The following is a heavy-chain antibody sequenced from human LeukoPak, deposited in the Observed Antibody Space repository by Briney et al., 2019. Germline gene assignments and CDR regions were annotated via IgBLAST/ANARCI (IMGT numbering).Heavy chain of an antibody. J-gene: IGHJ4*02. D-gene: IGHD3-9*01. CDR1: GFTFSSYG. Sequence: QPGGSLRLSCAASGFTFSSYGMHWVRQAPGKGLEWVAVIWYDGSNKYYADSVKGRFTISRDNSKKTLYLQMNSLRAEDTAVYYCARDGNILTGYFSHGFDYWGQGTLVTVSS. CDR2: IWYDGSNK. V-gene: IGHV3-33*01. CDR3: ARDGNILTGYFSHGFDY.